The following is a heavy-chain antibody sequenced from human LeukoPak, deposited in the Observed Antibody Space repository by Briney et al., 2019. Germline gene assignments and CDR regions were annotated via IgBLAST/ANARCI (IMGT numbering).Heavy chain of an antibody. Sequence: TSETLSLTCTVSGGSISSYYWSWIRQPPGKGLEWIGYIYYSGSTNYNPSLKSRVTISVDTSKNQFSLKLSSVTAADTAVYYCAGLGSSGYYHADYYYYYYMDVWGKGTTVTISS. CDR1: GGSISSYY. CDR2: IYYSGST. D-gene: IGHD3-22*01. CDR3: AGLGSSGYYHADYYYYYYMDV. V-gene: IGHV4-59*01. J-gene: IGHJ6*03.